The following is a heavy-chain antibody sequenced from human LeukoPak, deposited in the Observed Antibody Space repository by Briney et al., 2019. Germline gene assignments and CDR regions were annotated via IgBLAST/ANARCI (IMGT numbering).Heavy chain of an antibody. Sequence: SVKVSCKASGGTFSSYAISWVRQAPGQGLEWMGGIIPIFGTANYAQKFQGRVTITADKSTSTAYMELSSLKSEDTAVYYCARDLGSGSYDLDYWGQGTLVTVSS. D-gene: IGHD3-10*01. CDR2: IIPIFGTA. V-gene: IGHV1-69*06. J-gene: IGHJ4*02. CDR3: ARDLGSGSYDLDY. CDR1: GGTFSSYA.